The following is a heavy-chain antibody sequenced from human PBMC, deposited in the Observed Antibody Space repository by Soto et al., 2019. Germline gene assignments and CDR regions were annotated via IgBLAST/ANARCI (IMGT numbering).Heavy chain of an antibody. CDR2: ITSSSSYT. CDR1: GFIFSDYY. CDR3: ARSPRRVSGTYYDFDY. V-gene: IGHV3-11*06. D-gene: IGHD1-26*01. Sequence: QVQLVESGGGLVKPGGSLRLSCAASGFIFSDYYMSWIRQAPGKGLEWVSFITSSSSYTNYADSVKGRFTISRDNAKNSLYLQMNGLRAEDTAVYYCARSPRRVSGTYYDFDYWGQGTLVTVSS. J-gene: IGHJ4*02.